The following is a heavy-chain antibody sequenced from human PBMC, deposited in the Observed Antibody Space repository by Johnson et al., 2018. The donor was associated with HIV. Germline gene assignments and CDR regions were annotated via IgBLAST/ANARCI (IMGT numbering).Heavy chain of an antibody. CDR3: ARAPEVRGIDAFDI. V-gene: IGHV3-11*04. CDR1: GSSFSDYY. D-gene: IGHD3-10*01. CDR2: ITSSGSNL. J-gene: IGHJ3*02. Sequence: VESGGGLVNPGGSLRLSCPASGSSFSDYYMSWIRQAPGNALEWVSFITSSGSNLYYADSVKGRFTISRDNAKNSLSLQMNILTAEDTAVYYCARAPEVRGIDAFDIWGQGTMVTVS.